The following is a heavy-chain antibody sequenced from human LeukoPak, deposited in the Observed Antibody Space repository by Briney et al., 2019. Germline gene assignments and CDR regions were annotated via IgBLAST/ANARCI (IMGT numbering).Heavy chain of an antibody. CDR1: GGSISSYY. Sequence: PLETLSLTCTVSGGSISSYYWSWIRQPPGKGLEWIGYIYYSGSTNYNPSLKSRVTISVDTSKNQLSLKLSSVTAADTAVYYCARDRLEYSSGWRWFDPWGQGTLVTVSS. D-gene: IGHD6-19*01. CDR3: ARDRLEYSSGWRWFDP. J-gene: IGHJ5*02. V-gene: IGHV4-59*01. CDR2: IYYSGST.